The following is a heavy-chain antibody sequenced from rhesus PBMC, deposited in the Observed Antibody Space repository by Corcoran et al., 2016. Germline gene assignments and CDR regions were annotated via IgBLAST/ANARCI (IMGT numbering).Heavy chain of an antibody. J-gene: IGHJ4*01. D-gene: IGHD6-25*01. V-gene: IGHV3-178*01. CDR2: ISNDGGSA. CDR3: ARVRAADIDY. Sequence: EVQLVESGGGLAKPGGSLRLSCAASGFTFSDYYMDWGRQTPGKGREWVSRISNDGGSAWYADCVKGRFTIARENAKNTLYLQMNSLRAEDTAVYYCARVRAADIDYWGQGVLVTVSS. CDR1: GFTFSDYY.